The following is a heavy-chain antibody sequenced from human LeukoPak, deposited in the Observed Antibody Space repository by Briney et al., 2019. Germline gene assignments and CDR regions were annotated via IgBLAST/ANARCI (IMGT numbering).Heavy chain of an antibody. CDR1: GYTFTNYG. D-gene: IGHD6-13*01. CDR3: ARDNHRSSWSWFDP. J-gene: IGHJ5*02. CDR2: ISAYNGNT. Sequence: GASVKVSCKASGYTFTNYGISWVRQAPGQGLEWMGWISAYNGNTKYAQEFQGRVTMTTDTSTSTAYMELRSLSSDDTAVSHCARDNHRSSWSWFDPWGQGTLVNVSS. V-gene: IGHV1-18*01.